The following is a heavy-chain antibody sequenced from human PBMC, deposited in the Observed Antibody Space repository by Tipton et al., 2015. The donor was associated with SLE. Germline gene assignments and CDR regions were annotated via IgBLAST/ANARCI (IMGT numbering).Heavy chain of an antibody. CDR2: IYYSGST. Sequence: TLSLTCTVSGGSISSDNYYWSWIRQHPGKGLEWIGYIYYSGSTYYNPSLKSRVTISVDTSKNQFSLKLSSVTAADTAVYYCSTVRYDYGMDVWGQGTTVTVSS. D-gene: IGHD1-1*01. CDR3: STVRYDYGMDV. CDR1: GGSISSDNYY. J-gene: IGHJ6*02. V-gene: IGHV4-31*06.